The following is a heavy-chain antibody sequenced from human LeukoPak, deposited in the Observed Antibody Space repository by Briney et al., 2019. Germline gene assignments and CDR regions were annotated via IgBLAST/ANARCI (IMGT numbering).Heavy chain of an antibody. CDR2: ITPNSGST. J-gene: IGHJ6*04. CDR3: ARAEARYYDIWTGYWGIDYYGMDV. D-gene: IGHD3-9*01. Sequence: ASVKVSCKASGYTFTGYYMHWVRQAPGQGLEWMGWITPNSGSTNYAQKFQGWVTMTRDTSISTAYMELSRLRSDDTAVYYCARAEARYYDIWTGYWGIDYYGMDVWGKGTTVTVSS. V-gene: IGHV1-2*04. CDR1: GYTFTGYY.